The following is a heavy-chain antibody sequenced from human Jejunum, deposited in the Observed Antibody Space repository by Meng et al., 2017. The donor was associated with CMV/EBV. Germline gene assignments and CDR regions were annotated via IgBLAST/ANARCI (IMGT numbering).Heavy chain of an antibody. Sequence: GYTFTSYGISWVRQAPGQGLEWMGWISTYNGNTHYAQKLQGRATMTTDTSTSIAYMEVRSLKSDDTAVYYCARGVVTMTRYYFDYWGQGTLVTVSS. J-gene: IGHJ4*02. CDR3: ARGVVTMTRYYFDY. CDR1: GYTFTSYG. D-gene: IGHD2-21*02. V-gene: IGHV1-18*01. CDR2: ISTYNGNT.